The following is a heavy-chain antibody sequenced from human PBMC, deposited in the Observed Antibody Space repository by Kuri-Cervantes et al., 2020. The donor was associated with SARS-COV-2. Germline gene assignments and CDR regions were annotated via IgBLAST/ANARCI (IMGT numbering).Heavy chain of an antibody. CDR1: GYTFSNYG. D-gene: IGHD2-2*01. CDR3: AREVGYCDSGRCYGLDAFDI. Sequence: ASVKVSCKASGYTFSNYGISWVRQAPGQGLEWMGWITTATGNTHYSQKFQGRVTITRDTAASTEYMNLNSLRPEDTAVYYCAREVGYCDSGRCYGLDAFDIWGQGTMVTVSS. V-gene: IGHV1-18*01. J-gene: IGHJ3*02. CDR2: ITTATGNT.